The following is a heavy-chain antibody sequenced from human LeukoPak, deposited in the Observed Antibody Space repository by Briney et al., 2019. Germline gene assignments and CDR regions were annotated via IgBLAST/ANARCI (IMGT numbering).Heavy chain of an antibody. D-gene: IGHD2-15*01. CDR3: ARDWGGCSGGSCSGWFDP. V-gene: IGHV3-53*01. Sequence: GGSLRLSCSVSGFTVSSNYMTWVRQAPGKGPEWVSVIYSDGTTYYADSVKGRFTISRDNSKDTLYLQMNSLRAEDTAVYYCARDWGGCSGGSCSGWFDPWGQGTLVTVSS. CDR2: IYSDGTT. J-gene: IGHJ5*02. CDR1: GFTVSSNY.